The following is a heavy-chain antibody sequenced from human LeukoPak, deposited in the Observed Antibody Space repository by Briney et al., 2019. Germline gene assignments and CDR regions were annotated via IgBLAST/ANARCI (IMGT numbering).Heavy chain of an antibody. Sequence: SETLSLTCTVSGGSISSNYWTWIRQPPGKGLVWIGYIYYSGSTKYNPSLKSRVAISVDTSKNQSSLKLGSVTAADTAVYYCARGGNTFWDAFDIWGQGTMVTVSS. CDR2: IYYSGST. CDR1: GGSISSNY. CDR3: ARGGNTFWDAFDI. D-gene: IGHD3-3*01. J-gene: IGHJ3*02. V-gene: IGHV4-59*01.